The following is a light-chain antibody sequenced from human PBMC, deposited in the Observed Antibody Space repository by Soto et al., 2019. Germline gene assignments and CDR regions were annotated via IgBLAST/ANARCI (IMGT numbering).Light chain of an antibody. Sequence: QSVLTQPPSASGTPGQRVTISCSGSSSNIGSNYVYWYQQLPGTAPKLLIYRNNQRPSGVPDRFSGSKSGTSASLAISGLRSEYESDYYCAAWDDSLSGFYVFCTGTKVTVL. J-gene: IGLJ1*01. CDR3: AAWDDSLSGFYV. V-gene: IGLV1-47*01. CDR1: SSNIGSNY. CDR2: RNN.